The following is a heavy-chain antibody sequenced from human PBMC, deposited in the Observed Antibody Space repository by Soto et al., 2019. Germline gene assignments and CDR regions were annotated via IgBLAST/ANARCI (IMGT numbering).Heavy chain of an antibody. Sequence: SVNVSCKASGGTFSTSTFTWVRQAPGQGLEWMGRTIPLLNVADYAQDFQGRLTITADRSTSTTYMELTSLTSKDTAVYYCARDSPIGSTFSGYHAIDSWGQGTLVTVSS. J-gene: IGHJ4*02. CDR2: TIPLLNVA. CDR1: GGTFSTST. V-gene: IGHV1-69*04. D-gene: IGHD5-12*01. CDR3: ARDSPIGSTFSGYHAIDS.